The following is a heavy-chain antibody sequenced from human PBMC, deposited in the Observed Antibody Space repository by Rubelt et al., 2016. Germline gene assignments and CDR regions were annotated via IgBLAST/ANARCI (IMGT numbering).Heavy chain of an antibody. V-gene: IGHV3-30*04. CDR1: GFTFSDYA. Sequence: RSLRLSCAASGFTFSDYAMHWVRQAPGKGLEWVAVISFDGSNEYYADSVKGRFTISRDNSRNTLYLQMTSLRAEDTAVYYCARDRSYYDSSGYYYYHFGLEDWGQGTTVTVAS. CDR2: ISFDGSNE. D-gene: IGHD3-22*01. J-gene: IGHJ6*02. CDR3: ARDRSYYDSSGYYYYHFGLED.